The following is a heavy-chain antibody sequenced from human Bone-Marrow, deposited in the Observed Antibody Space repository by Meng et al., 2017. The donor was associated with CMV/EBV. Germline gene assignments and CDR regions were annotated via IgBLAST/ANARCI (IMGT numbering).Heavy chain of an antibody. CDR2: ISSSSSYI. Sequence: GESLKISCAASGFTFSSYSMNWVRQAPGKGLEWVSSISSSSSYIYYADSVKGRFTISRDNAKNSLYLQMNSLRAEDTALYHCAKDPGITGTTGYFDYWGQGTLVTVSS. V-gene: IGHV3-21*04. CDR1: GFTFSSYS. CDR3: AKDPGITGTTGYFDY. J-gene: IGHJ4*02. D-gene: IGHD1-7*01.